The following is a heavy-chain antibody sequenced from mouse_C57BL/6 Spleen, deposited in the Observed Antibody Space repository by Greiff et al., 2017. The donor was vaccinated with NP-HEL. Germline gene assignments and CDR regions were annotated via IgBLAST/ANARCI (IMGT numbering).Heavy chain of an antibody. CDR3: ARGHYYGSSYGAY. V-gene: IGHV1-80*01. Sequence: QVQLQQSGAELVKPGASVKISCKASGYAFSSYWMNWVKQRPGKGLEWIGQIYPGDGDTNYNGKFKGKATLTADKSSSTAYMQLSSLTSEDSAVYFCARGHYYGSSYGAYWGQGTRVTVSA. J-gene: IGHJ3*01. CDR2: IYPGDGDT. D-gene: IGHD1-1*01. CDR1: GYAFSSYW.